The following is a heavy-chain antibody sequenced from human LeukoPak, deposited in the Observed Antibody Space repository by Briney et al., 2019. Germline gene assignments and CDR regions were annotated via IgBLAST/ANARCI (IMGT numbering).Heavy chain of an antibody. D-gene: IGHD5-18*01. Sequence: PGGSLRLSCAASGFTFSSYGIHWVRQAPGKGLEWVAVIWYDGSNKYYADSVKGRFTISRDNSKNTLYLQTNSLRVEDTAVYYCARDGDSAVATRVFDYWGQGTLVTVSS. J-gene: IGHJ4*02. CDR2: IWYDGSNK. CDR1: GFTFSSYG. CDR3: ARDGDSAVATRVFDY. V-gene: IGHV3-33*01.